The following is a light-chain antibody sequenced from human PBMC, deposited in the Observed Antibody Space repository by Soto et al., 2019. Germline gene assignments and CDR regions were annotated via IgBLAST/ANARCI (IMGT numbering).Light chain of an antibody. J-gene: IGLJ2*01. Sequence: QSVLTQPPSVSGAPGQRVTISCTGSSSNIGAGYDVHWYQQLPGTAPKLLIYGNSNRPSGVPDLFSGSKSGTSASLAITGLQAEDEADYYCQSYDSSLSAVVFGGGTQLTVL. CDR1: SSNIGAGYD. CDR3: QSYDSSLSAVV. V-gene: IGLV1-40*01. CDR2: GNS.